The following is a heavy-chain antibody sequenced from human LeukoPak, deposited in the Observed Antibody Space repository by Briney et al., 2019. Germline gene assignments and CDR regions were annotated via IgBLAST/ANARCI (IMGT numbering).Heavy chain of an antibody. CDR3: VTGGLRTKGQGWFDP. D-gene: IGHD4-17*01. V-gene: IGHV1-24*01. CDR2: FDPEDGET. CDR1: GYTLTELS. Sequence: GASVKVSCKVSGYTLTELSMHWVRQAPGKGLEWMGGFDPEDGETIYAQKFQGRVTMTEDTSTDTAYMELSSLRVEDTAIYYCVTGGLRTKGQGWFDPWGQGTRVTVSS. J-gene: IGHJ5*02.